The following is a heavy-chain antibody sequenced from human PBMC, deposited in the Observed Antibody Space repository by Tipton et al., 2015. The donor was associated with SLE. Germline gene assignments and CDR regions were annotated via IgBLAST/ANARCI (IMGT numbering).Heavy chain of an antibody. CDR3: ARDSRGYCSGGSCSDAFDI. CDR1: GFTVSSNY. D-gene: IGHD2-15*01. J-gene: IGHJ3*02. Sequence: GSLRLSCAASGFTVSSNYMSWVRQAPGKGLEWVSVIYSGGSTYYADSVKGRFTISRTNSKNTLYLQMNSLRAEDTAVYYCARDSRGYCSGGSCSDAFDIWGQGTMVTVSS. CDR2: IYSGGST. V-gene: IGHV3-53*04.